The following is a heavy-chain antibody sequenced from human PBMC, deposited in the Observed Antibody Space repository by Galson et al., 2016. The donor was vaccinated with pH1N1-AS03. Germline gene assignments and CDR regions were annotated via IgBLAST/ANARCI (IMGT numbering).Heavy chain of an antibody. V-gene: IGHV1-69*06. CDR1: GYTFSAYY. Sequence: SVKVSCKASGYTFSAYYMHWVRQAPGQGLEWMGGISPIFGSANHAQKFQGRATITADIFTNTAYMELSGLSSEDTAVYYCARGLTYHFGSGSVFWGQGTLVTVSS. CDR2: ISPIFGSA. CDR3: ARGLTYHFGSGSVF. D-gene: IGHD3-10*01. J-gene: IGHJ4*02.